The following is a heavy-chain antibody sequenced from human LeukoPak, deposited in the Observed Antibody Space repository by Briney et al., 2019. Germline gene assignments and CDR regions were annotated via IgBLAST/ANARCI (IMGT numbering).Heavy chain of an antibody. CDR1: GFTFSSYA. J-gene: IGHJ4*02. CDR3: ARGRPDYASY. D-gene: IGHD3-10*01. CDR2: ISSNGGSA. V-gene: IGHV3-64*01. Sequence: GGSLRLSCAASGFTFSSYAMHWVRQAPGKGLEYVSAISSNGGSAYYANSVKGRFTISRDNSKNTLYLQMGSLRAEDMAVYYCARGRPDYASYWGQGTLVTVSS.